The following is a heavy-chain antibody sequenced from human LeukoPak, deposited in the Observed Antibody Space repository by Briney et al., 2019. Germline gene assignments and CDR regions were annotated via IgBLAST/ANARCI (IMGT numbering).Heavy chain of an antibody. J-gene: IGHJ4*02. D-gene: IGHD6-19*01. CDR1: GFTFTNYW. Sequence: GGSLRLSCAASGFTFTNYWMSWVRQAPGKGLELVANIKQDRSEKYYVDSVKGRFTVSRDNAKNSLYLQMNSLRAEDTAVYYCAREPLEALAGTSDYWGQGTLVTVSS. V-gene: IGHV3-7*01. CDR2: IKQDRSEK. CDR3: AREPLEALAGTSDY.